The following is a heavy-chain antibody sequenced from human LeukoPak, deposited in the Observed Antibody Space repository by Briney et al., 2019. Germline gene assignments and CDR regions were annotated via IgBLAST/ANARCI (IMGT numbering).Heavy chain of an antibody. V-gene: IGHV1-2*02. CDR1: GYTFTGYY. D-gene: IGHD2-15*01. J-gene: IGHJ4*02. CDR3: ARDGYSSGGTCPGLDY. Sequence: ASVKVSCKASGYTFTGYYMHWLRQAPGQGLEWLGWINPNSGATNYAQNFQGRVTMTRDTSISTAYMELTRLRSDDTAVYFCARDGYSSGGTCPGLDYWGQGTLVTVSS. CDR2: INPNSGAT.